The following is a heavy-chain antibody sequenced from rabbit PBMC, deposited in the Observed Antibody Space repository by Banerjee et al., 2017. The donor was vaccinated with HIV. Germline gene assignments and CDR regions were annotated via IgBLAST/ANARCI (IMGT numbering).Heavy chain of an antibody. CDR3: ARAEGVSGGVTGAFDP. V-gene: IGHV1S40*01. D-gene: IGHD1-1*01. CDR2: IYAGSSGDT. Sequence: QSLEESGGDLVKPGASLTLTCTASGFSFSSSNYMCWVRQAPGKGLEWIGCIYAGSSGDTYYANWAKGRFTISKTSSTTVTLQMTSLTVADTATYFCARAEGVSGGVTGAFDPWGQGTLVTVS. CDR1: GFSFSSSNY. J-gene: IGHJ2*01.